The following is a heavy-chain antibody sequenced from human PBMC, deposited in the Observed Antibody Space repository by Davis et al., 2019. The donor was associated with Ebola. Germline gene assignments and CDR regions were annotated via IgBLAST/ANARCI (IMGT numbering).Heavy chain of an antibody. CDR3: ATPARVGATYHYGMDV. Sequence: AASVKVSCKASGYTFTSYGISWVRQAPGQGLEWMGGIIPIFGTANYAQKFQGRVTITADESTSTAYMELSSLRSEDTAVYYCATPARVGATYHYGMDVWGQGTTVTVSS. CDR2: IIPIFGTA. V-gene: IGHV1-69*13. D-gene: IGHD1-26*01. J-gene: IGHJ6*02. CDR1: GYTFTSYG.